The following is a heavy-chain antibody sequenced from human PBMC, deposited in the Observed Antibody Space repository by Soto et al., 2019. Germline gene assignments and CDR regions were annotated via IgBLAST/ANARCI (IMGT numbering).Heavy chain of an antibody. D-gene: IGHD4-17*01. CDR1: GGSISSGGYY. J-gene: IGHJ3*02. V-gene: IGHV4-31*03. CDR2: IYYSGST. CDR3: ARGDGDYPAQRDAFDI. Sequence: QVQLQESGPGLVKPSQTLSLTCTVSGGSISSGGYYWSWIRQHPGKGLEWIGYIYYSGSTYYNPSLKSRVTISVDTSKNQFSLKLSSVTAADTAVYYCARGDGDYPAQRDAFDIWGQGTIVTVSS.